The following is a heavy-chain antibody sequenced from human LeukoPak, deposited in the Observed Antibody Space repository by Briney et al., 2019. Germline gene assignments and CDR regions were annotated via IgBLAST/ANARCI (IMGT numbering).Heavy chain of an antibody. CDR3: ARTYSSGWYPSDAYFDY. D-gene: IGHD6-19*01. V-gene: IGHV4-39*01. CDR1: GGSLSSSSYY. CDR2: IYYSGST. Sequence: SETLSLTCTVSGGSLSSSSYYWGWIRQPPGKGLEWIGSIYYSGSTYYNPSLKSRVTISVDTSKNQFSLKLSSVTAADTAVYYCARTYSSGWYPSDAYFDYWGQGTLVTVSS. J-gene: IGHJ4*02.